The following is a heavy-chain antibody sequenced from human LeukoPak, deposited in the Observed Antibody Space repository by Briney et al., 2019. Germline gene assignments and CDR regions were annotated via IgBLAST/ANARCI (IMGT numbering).Heavy chain of an antibody. V-gene: IGHV3-21*01. Sequence: MPGGSLRLSCAASGFTFSSYSMNWVRQAPGKGLEWVSSISSSSYIYYADSVKGRFTISRDNAKNSLYLQMNSLRAEDTAVYYCSREVYYDSSDKAFDYWGQGTLVTVSS. J-gene: IGHJ4*02. CDR1: GFTFSSYS. CDR3: SREVYYDSSDKAFDY. D-gene: IGHD3-22*01. CDR2: ISSSSYI.